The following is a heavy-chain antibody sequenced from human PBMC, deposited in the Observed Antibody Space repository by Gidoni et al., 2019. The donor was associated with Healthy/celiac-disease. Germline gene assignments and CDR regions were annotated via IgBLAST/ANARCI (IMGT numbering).Heavy chain of an antibody. CDR2: IYYSGST. V-gene: IGHV4-39*01. J-gene: IGHJ4*02. CDR3: ARHHKGGGFNFDY. D-gene: IGHD3-16*01. CDR1: GGSISSSSYY. Sequence: QLQLQESGPGLVKPSETLSLTCTVSGGSISSSSYYWGWIRQPPGKGLEWIGSIYYSGSTYYNPSLKSRVTISVDTSKNQFSLKLSSGTAADTAVYYCARHHKGGGFNFDYWGQGTLVTVSS.